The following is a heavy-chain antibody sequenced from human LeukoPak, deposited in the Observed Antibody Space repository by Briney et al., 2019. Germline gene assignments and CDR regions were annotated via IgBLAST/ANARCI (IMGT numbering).Heavy chain of an antibody. V-gene: IGHV2-5*02. Sequence: SGPTLVKPTQTLTLTCTFSGFSLSTSGVGVGWIRQPPGKALEWLALIYWDDDKRYSPSLKSRLTITKDTSKNQVVLTMTNMDPVDTATYYCAHISVPLYDFWSGWSRFYYMDVWGKGTTVTVSS. CDR2: IYWDDDK. CDR1: GFSLSTSGVG. D-gene: IGHD3-3*01. CDR3: AHISVPLYDFWSGWSRFYYMDV. J-gene: IGHJ6*03.